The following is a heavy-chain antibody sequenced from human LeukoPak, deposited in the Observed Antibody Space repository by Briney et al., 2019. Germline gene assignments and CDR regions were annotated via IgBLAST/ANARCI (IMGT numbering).Heavy chain of an antibody. V-gene: IGHV4-61*01. D-gene: IGHD1-1*01. CDR2: IYYSGST. CDR3: ARVNARRLYYGMDV. J-gene: IGHJ6*02. Sequence: KTSETLSLTCTVSDGSVSSGSYYWNWIRQPPGKGLEWIGYIYYSGSTNYNPSLKSRVTISLDTSKNQFSLKLSSVTAADTAVYYCARVNARRLYYGMDVWGQGTTVTVSS. CDR1: DGSVSSGSYY.